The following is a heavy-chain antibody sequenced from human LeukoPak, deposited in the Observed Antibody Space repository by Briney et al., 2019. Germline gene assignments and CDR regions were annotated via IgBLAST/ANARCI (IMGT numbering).Heavy chain of an antibody. CDR3: ARVRYRLAETYIDY. Sequence: ASVTVSCKTSGYTFTNYDINWVRQAPGQGLEWMGWINPNSGDTNYAQKFQGRVTMTRDTSISTAYMELSRLRSDDTGVYYCARVRYRLAETYIDYWGQGTLVTVSS. D-gene: IGHD3-16*01. J-gene: IGHJ4*02. CDR2: INPNSGDT. V-gene: IGHV1-2*02. CDR1: GYTFTNYD.